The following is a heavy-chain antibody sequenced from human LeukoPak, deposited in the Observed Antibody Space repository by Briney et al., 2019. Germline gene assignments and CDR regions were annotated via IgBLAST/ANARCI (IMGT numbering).Heavy chain of an antibody. J-gene: IGHJ3*02. V-gene: IGHV5-51*01. CDR2: IYPGDSDT. CDR1: GYSFTSYW. D-gene: IGHD4-11*01. CDR3: ARWGPTVTTLGAFDI. Sequence: GESLKISCKGSGYSFTSYWIGWVRQMPGKGLEWMGIIYPGDSDTRYSPSFQGQVTISADKSISTAYLQWSSLKASDTVMYYCARWGPTVTTLGAFDIWGQGTMVTVSS.